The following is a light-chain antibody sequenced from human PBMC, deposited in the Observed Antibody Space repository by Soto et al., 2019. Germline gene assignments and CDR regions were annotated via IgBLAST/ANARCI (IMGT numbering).Light chain of an antibody. V-gene: IGKV1-9*01. Sequence: DIQLTQSPSFLSASVGDRVTITCRASQGISSYLAWYHQKPGKAPKLLIFAASTLQNRVPSRFSGSGSGTEFTLTISSLQPEDFATYYCLHLNSYSPDTFGPGTKVDIK. CDR3: LHLNSYSPDT. CDR1: QGISSY. J-gene: IGKJ3*01. CDR2: AAS.